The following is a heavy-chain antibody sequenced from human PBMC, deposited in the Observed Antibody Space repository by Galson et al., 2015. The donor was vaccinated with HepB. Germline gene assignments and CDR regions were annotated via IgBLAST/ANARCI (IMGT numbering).Heavy chain of an antibody. Sequence: LTCTVSGGSISGYYWSWIRQPPGKGLEWIGYVYYSGNTNYNPSLQSRVSLSVDTSQNQFSLKLSSVTAADTAVYYCARLYRQYFYGLDVWGQGTTVIVSS. V-gene: IGHV4-59*08. CDR3: ARLYRQYFYGLDV. CDR1: GGSISGYY. D-gene: IGHD2/OR15-2a*01. CDR2: VYYSGNT. J-gene: IGHJ6*02.